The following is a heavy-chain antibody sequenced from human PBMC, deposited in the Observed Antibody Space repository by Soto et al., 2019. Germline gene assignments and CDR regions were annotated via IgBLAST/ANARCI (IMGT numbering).Heavy chain of an antibody. CDR1: GFTFSSYE. J-gene: IGHJ4*02. D-gene: IGHD6-13*01. V-gene: IGHV3-48*03. Sequence: PGGSLRLSCAASGFTFSSYEMNWVRLAPGKGLEWVSYISSSGSTIYYADSVKGRFTISRDNAKNSLYLQMNSLRAEDTAVYYCARDHDRGSSWYLTPYFDYWGQGTLVTVSS. CDR2: ISSSGSTI. CDR3: ARDHDRGSSWYLTPYFDY.